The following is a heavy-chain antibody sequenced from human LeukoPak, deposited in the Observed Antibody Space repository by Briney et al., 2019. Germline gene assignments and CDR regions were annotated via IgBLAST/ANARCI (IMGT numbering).Heavy chain of an antibody. J-gene: IGHJ5*02. D-gene: IGHD5-12*01. CDR3: APQQAYSPYNWFDP. Sequence: GGSLRLSCVGSGFTITNYWMHWVRQAPGTGLVWVSRIHPDGSITTYADSVKGRFTISRDNAKSTLYLQMNSLRAEDTAVYYCAPQQAYSPYNWFDPWGQGTLVTVSS. V-gene: IGHV3-74*03. CDR2: IHPDGSIT. CDR1: GFTITNYW.